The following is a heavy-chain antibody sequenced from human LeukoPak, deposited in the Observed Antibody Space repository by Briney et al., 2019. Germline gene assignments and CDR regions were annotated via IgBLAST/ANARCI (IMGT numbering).Heavy chain of an antibody. D-gene: IGHD3-3*01. J-gene: IGHJ6*02. CDR1: GYSFTSYW. Sequence: GESLKISCKGSGYSFTSYWIGWVRQMPGKGLEWMGIIYPGDSDSRYSPSCQGQVTISPVKSISTAYLQWSSLNASDTAMYYCALPPYYEFWSGSNYYYGMDVWGQGTPVTVSS. V-gene: IGHV5-51*01. CDR2: IYPGDSDS. CDR3: ALPPYYEFWSGSNYYYGMDV.